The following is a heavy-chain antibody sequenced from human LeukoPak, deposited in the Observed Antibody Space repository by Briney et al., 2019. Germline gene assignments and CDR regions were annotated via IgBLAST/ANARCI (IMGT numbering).Heavy chain of an antibody. Sequence: LETLSLTCTVSGGSISSYYWSWIRQPPGKGLEWIGYIYYSGSTNYNPSLKSRVTISVDTSKNQFSLRLSSVTAADTAVYYCARERHSSSWYGLSYLDYWGQGTLVTVSS. CDR2: IYYSGST. V-gene: IGHV4-59*01. D-gene: IGHD6-13*01. CDR3: ARERHSSSWYGLSYLDY. J-gene: IGHJ4*02. CDR1: GGSISSYY.